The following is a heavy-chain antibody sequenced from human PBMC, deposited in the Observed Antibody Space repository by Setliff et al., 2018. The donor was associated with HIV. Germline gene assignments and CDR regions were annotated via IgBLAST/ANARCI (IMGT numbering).Heavy chain of an antibody. CDR1: GFTFDDYG. Sequence: GGSLRLSCAASGFTFDDYGMNWVRQVPGKGLEWVSYISGSGSTIYYADSVKGRFTIFRDNAKNSLYLQLNSLRAEDTAVYYCARLSPPDDYGDLGGMDYWGQGTLVTVSS. CDR3: ARLSPPDDYGDLGGMDY. CDR2: ISGSGSTI. D-gene: IGHD4-17*01. V-gene: IGHV3-48*03. J-gene: IGHJ4*02.